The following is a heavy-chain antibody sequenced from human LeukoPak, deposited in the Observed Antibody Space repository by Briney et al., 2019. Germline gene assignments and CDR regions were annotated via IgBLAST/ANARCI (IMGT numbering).Heavy chain of an antibody. CDR2: IYTSGST. CDR1: GGSISSYY. V-gene: IGHV4-4*07. D-gene: IGHD6-13*01. CDR3: ARGQYSSSWSYYFDY. Sequence: SETLSLTCTVSGGSISSYYWSWIRQPAGKGLEWIGRIYTSGSTNYNPSLKSRVTMSVDTSKNQFSLKLSSVTAADTAVYYCARGQYSSSWSYYFDYWGQGTLVTVSS. J-gene: IGHJ4*02.